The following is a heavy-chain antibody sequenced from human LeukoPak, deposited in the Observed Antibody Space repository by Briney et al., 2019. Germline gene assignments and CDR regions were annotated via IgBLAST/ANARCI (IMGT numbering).Heavy chain of an antibody. V-gene: IGHV4-39*01. J-gene: IGHJ4*02. CDR1: GGSISSNTYY. D-gene: IGHD1-26*01. Sequence: PSETLSLTCTVSGGSISSNTYYWAWIRQPPGKGLEWIGSIHYSGTTYYSPSLKSRVTISVDTSKNQFSLKLTSVTAADTAVFYCARLSSGRYVVDGYWGQGTLVTVSS. CDR2: IHYSGTT. CDR3: ARLSSGRYVVDGY.